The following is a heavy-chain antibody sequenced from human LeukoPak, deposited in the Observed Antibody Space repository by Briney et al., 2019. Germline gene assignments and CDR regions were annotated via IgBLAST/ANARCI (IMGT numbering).Heavy chain of an antibody. J-gene: IGHJ4*02. Sequence: PGRSLRLSCAASGFTFSSYSMNWVRQAPGKGLEWVSYISSSSSTIYYADSVKGRFTISRDNAKNSLYLQMNSLRAEDTAVYYCATDPSGYYNYWGQGTLVTVSS. CDR2: ISSSSSTI. D-gene: IGHD3-3*01. CDR1: GFTFSSYS. V-gene: IGHV3-48*04. CDR3: ATDPSGYYNY.